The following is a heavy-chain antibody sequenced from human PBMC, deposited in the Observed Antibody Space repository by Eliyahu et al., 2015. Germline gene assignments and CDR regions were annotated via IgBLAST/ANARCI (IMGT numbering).Heavy chain of an antibody. CDR3: ATLPVMVVGLRGGNDY. Sequence: GESGGGLVKPGGSLRLSCAASGFTFSSYSMNWVRQAPGKGLEWVSSISSSSSYIYYADSVKGRFTISRDNAKNSLYLQMNSLRAEDTAVYYCATLPVMVVGLRGGNDYWGQGTLVTVSS. V-gene: IGHV3-21*01. CDR1: GFTFSSYS. J-gene: IGHJ4*02. D-gene: IGHD5-12*01. CDR2: ISSSSSYI.